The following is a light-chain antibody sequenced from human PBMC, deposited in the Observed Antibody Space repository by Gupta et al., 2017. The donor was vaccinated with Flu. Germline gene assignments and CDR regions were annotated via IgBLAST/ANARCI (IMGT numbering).Light chain of an antibody. CDR2: GKS. J-gene: IGLJ2*01. CDR1: SSNIGAGYD. Sequence: QSVLTQPPSVSGAPGQRVTISCTGSSSNIGAGYDVHWYQQLPGTAPNLLIYGKSNRASGVPDRFSGTKSGTSASVASTGLQAEDEADYYCQSYDSSMSGVVFGGGTKLTVL. V-gene: IGLV1-40*01. CDR3: QSYDSSMSGVV.